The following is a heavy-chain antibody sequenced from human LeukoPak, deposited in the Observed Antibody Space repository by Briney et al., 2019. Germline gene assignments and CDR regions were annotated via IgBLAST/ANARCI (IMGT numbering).Heavy chain of an antibody. D-gene: IGHD6-13*01. CDR3: ARDSGSSSWYEMADY. CDR1: GFTFSSYG. V-gene: IGHV3-30*03. J-gene: IGHJ4*02. CDR2: ISYDGSNK. Sequence: GGSLRLSCAASGFTFSSYGMHWVRQAPGKGLEGVAGISYDGSNKYYADSVKGRFTISRDNSKNTLYLQMNSLRAEDTAVYYCARDSGSSSWYEMADYWGQGTLVTVSS.